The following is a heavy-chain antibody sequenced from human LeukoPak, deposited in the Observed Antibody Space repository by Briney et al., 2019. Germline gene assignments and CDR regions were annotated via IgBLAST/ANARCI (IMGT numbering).Heavy chain of an antibody. Sequence: GGSLRLSCAASGFTFSSYSMNWVRQAPGKGLEWVSSISSSSSYIYYADSVTGRFTISRDNAKNSLYLQMNSLRAEDTAVYYCARGIAGYCSSTSCPTGWGQGTLVTVSS. CDR3: ARGIAGYCSSTSCPTG. CDR1: GFTFSSYS. D-gene: IGHD2-2*01. V-gene: IGHV3-21*01. CDR2: ISSSSSYI. J-gene: IGHJ4*02.